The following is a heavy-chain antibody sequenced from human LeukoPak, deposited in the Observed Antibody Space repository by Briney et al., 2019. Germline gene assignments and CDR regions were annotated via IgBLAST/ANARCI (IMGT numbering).Heavy chain of an antibody. J-gene: IGHJ4*02. CDR3: ARDRWTYYDSSGSTDY. CDR2: ISAYNGNT. Sequence: ASVKVSCTASGYTFTSYGISWVRQAPGQGLEWMGWISAYNGNTNYAQTLQGRVTMTTDTSTSTAYMELRSLRSDDTAVYYCARDRWTYYDSSGSTDYWGQGTLVTVSS. D-gene: IGHD3-22*01. V-gene: IGHV1-18*01. CDR1: GYTFTSYG.